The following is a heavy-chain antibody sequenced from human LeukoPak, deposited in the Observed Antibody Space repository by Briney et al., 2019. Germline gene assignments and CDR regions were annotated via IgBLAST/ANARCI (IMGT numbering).Heavy chain of an antibody. Sequence: GRSLRLSCAASGFTFSSYGMHWVRQAPGKGLEWVAVVSSDGNNKYYADSVKGRFTISRDNSKNTLYLQVNSLRVEDTAVYYCAKAVGATQRGYFDYWGQGTLVTVSS. CDR3: AKAVGATQRGYFDY. V-gene: IGHV3-30*18. CDR1: GFTFSSYG. CDR2: VSSDGNNK. D-gene: IGHD1-26*01. J-gene: IGHJ4*02.